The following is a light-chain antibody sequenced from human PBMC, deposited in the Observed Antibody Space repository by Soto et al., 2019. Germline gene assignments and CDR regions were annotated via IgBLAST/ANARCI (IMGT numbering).Light chain of an antibody. CDR1: QSLSSN. V-gene: IGKV3-15*01. J-gene: IGKJ4*01. CDR2: GAS. Sequence: EIVMTQSPATLSVSPGERSTLSCRASQSLSSNLAWYQQKPGQAPRLLIYGASTRATGIPARFSGSGSGTEFNLTISSLQSEDFAVYYCQQYNDWSRRLNFGGGTKVDIK. CDR3: QQYNDWSRRLN.